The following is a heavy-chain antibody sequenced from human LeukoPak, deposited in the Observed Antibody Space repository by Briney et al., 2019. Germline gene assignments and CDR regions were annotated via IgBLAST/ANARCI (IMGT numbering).Heavy chain of an antibody. Sequence: SVKVSCKASGGTFSSYAISWVRQAPGQGLEWMGRIIPILGLANYAKKFQGRVTITADKSTSTAYMELSSLRSEDTAVYYCARASPRIYDFWSGYRFDYWGQGTPVTVSS. CDR2: IIPILGLA. D-gene: IGHD3-3*01. CDR3: ARASPRIYDFWSGYRFDY. V-gene: IGHV1-69*04. CDR1: GGTFSSYA. J-gene: IGHJ4*02.